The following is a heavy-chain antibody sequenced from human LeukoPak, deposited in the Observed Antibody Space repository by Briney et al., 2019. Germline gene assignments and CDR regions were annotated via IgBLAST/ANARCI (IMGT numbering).Heavy chain of an antibody. V-gene: IGHV3-23*01. D-gene: IGHD4-17*01. CDR3: ALVTTDRPFDY. CDR2: ISGNGGST. CDR1: GFTLSNHA. J-gene: IGHJ4*02. Sequence: GFLRPLWAAPGFTLSNHAMNWVRQAPGKGLEWVSGISGNGGSTYYADSVKGRFTISRDNSENTLYVQMNSLRAEDTAIYYCALVTTDRPFDYWGQGTLVTVSS.